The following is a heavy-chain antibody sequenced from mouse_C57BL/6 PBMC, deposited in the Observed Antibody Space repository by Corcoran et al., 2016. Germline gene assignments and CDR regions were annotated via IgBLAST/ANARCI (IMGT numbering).Heavy chain of an antibody. D-gene: IGHD2-4*01. J-gene: IGHJ3*01. CDR2: INPNNGGT. V-gene: IGHV1-18*01. CDR1: GYTFTDYN. CDR3: AREGVYYDYGGWFAY. Sequence: EVQLQQSGPELAKPGASVKIPCKASGYTFTDYNMDWVKQSHGKSLEWIGDINPNNGGTIYNQKFKGKATLTVDKSSSTAYMELRSLTSEDTAVYYCAREGVYYDYGGWFAYWGQGTLVTVSA.